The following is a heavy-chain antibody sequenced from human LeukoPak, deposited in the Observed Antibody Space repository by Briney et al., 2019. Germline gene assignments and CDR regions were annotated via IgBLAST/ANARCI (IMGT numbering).Heavy chain of an antibody. J-gene: IGHJ4*02. V-gene: IGHV4-38-2*02. CDR1: GYNINSGYC. CDR3: ASRATVANIYFDF. D-gene: IGHD5-12*01. CDR2: IYSTGTT. Sequence: SQTLSLSCSVSGYNINSGYCWAWFRQPPGMGLEWIGSIYSTGTTYDNRSLRNRVTISKDQSRNQYNLRLRAVTAADTAVYFCASRATVANIYFDFWGQGNLVTVSS.